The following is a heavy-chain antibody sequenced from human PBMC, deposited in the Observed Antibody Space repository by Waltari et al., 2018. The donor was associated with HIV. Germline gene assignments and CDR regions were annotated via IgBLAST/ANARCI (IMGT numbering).Heavy chain of an antibody. CDR1: GGSISSGGYY. CDR3: ARAKMVRGVIMPFDY. J-gene: IGHJ4*02. CDR2: IYYSGST. V-gene: IGHV4-31*03. Sequence: QVQLQESGPGLVKPSQTLSLTCTVSGGSISSGGYYWSWIRQHPGKGLEWNGDIYYSGSTYYNPSLKSRVTISVDTSKNQFSLKLSSVTAADTAVYYCARAKMVRGVIMPFDYWGQGTLVTVSS. D-gene: IGHD3-10*01.